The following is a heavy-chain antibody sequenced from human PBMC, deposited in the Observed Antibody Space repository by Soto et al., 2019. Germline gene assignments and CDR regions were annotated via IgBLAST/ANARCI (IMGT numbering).Heavy chain of an antibody. V-gene: IGHV2-5*01. Sequence: QITLKESGPTLVKPTQTLTLTCTFSGFSLSASGAAVGWIRQPPGKALAWLGHIYWNEDKRYSPSLKSRLTITKDTSKNPVVLTVTNMDPVDTATYYCVHRLNTPGLAFDPWGQGTLVTVSS. CDR3: VHRLNTPGLAFDP. CDR2: IYWNEDK. J-gene: IGHJ5*02. CDR1: GFSLSASGAA. D-gene: IGHD2-15*01.